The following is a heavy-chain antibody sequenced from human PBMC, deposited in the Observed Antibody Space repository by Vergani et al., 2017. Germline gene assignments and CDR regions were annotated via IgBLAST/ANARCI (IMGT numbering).Heavy chain of an antibody. Sequence: LEESGGGSVKPGGSLRLSCAASGFQFSDHYMSWIRQAPGKGLEWVSHISPGASTVSYTDSVTGRFTVSRDNDNNSLTLDMTTLRVEDTAVYYCAKNPGISTARHYYAKDDWGQGTTVTVSS. CDR2: ISPGASTV. CDR1: GFQFSDHY. D-gene: IGHD1-14*01. V-gene: IGHV3-11*04. CDR3: AKNPGISTARHYYAKDD. J-gene: IGHJ6*02.